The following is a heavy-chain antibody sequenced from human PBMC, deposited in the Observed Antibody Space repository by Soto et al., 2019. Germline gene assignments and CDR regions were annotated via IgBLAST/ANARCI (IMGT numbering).Heavy chain of an antibody. J-gene: IGHJ1*01. V-gene: IGHV1-69*08. CDR3: ARDYSGRDQGYFHH. CDR2: IIPILGIA. Sequence: QVQLVQSGAEVKKPGSSVKVSCKASGGTFSSYTISWVRQAPGQGLEWMGRIIPILGIANYAQKFQGRVTTTADKSTSTAYIELSSLRSEDTAVYYCARDYSGRDQGYFHHWGQGTLVTVSS. D-gene: IGHD1-26*01. CDR1: GGTFSSYT.